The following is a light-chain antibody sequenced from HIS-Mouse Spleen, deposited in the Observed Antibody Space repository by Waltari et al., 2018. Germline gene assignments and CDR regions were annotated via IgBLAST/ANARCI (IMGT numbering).Light chain of an antibody. J-gene: IGLJ2*01. CDR2: SNN. CDR1: SSNIGSNT. CDR3: CSYAGSSTYVV. Sequence: QSVLTQPPSASGTPGQRVTISCSGSSSNIGSNTVNWYQQLPGMAPKLLIYSNNPRPSGVSNRFSGSKSGNTASLTISGLQAEDEADYYCCSYAGSSTYVVFGGGTKLTVL. V-gene: IGLV1-44*01.